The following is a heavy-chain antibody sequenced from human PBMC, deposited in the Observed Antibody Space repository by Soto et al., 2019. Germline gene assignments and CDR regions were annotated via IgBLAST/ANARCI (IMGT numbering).Heavy chain of an antibody. CDR1: GYTLTSHD. CDR2: LNPNTGDT. J-gene: IGHJ3*01. D-gene: IGHD5-12*01. V-gene: IGHV1-8*01. CDR3: ARGGYDASDL. Sequence: EASVKVSCKASGYTLTSHDINWVRQATGQGLEWMGWLNPNTGDTGYAQKFQGRLSMTRNTSISTAYMELSSLRSEDTAVYYCARGGYDASDLWGQGTLVTVSS.